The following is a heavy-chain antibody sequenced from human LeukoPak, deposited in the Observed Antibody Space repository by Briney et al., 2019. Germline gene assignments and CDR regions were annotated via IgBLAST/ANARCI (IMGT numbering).Heavy chain of an antibody. CDR1: GFTFSRYG. CDR2: ISYDGTDK. Sequence: GGSLRLSCAASGFTFSRYGMHWARQAPGKGLEWLAVISYDGTDKYYADSVKGRFTISRDNSKNTLYLQMNSLRAEDTAVYFCARARSGDGFNLDYWGQGTLVTVSS. V-gene: IGHV3-33*01. J-gene: IGHJ4*02. D-gene: IGHD5-24*01. CDR3: ARARSGDGFNLDY.